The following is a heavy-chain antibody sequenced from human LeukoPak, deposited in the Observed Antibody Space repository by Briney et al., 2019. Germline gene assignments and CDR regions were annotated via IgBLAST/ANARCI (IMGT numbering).Heavy chain of an antibody. D-gene: IGHD6-13*01. J-gene: IGHJ5*02. Sequence: ASVKVSCKASGYTFTRYYMHWVRQAPGQGLEWMGWINPNSGGTNYAQKFQGRVTMTRDTSISTAYMELSRLRSDDTAVYYCARGEPRSSSSFNWFDPWGQGTLVTVSS. CDR2: INPNSGGT. CDR1: GYTFTRYY. CDR3: ARGEPRSSSSFNWFDP. V-gene: IGHV1-2*02.